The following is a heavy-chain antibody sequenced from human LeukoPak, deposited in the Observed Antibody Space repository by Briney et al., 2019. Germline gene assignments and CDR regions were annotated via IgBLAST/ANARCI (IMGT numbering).Heavy chain of an antibody. V-gene: IGHV3-7*01. J-gene: IGHJ6*03. CDR3: ARADYYGSGSYPGYYYYYMDV. CDR1: GFTFSSYW. Sequence: GGSLRLSCAASGFTFSSYWMSWVRQAPGKGLEWVANIKQDGSEKYYVDSVKGRFTISRDNAKNSLYLQMNSLRAEDTAVYYCARADYYGSGSYPGYYYYYMDVWGKGTTVTISS. CDR2: IKQDGSEK. D-gene: IGHD3-10*01.